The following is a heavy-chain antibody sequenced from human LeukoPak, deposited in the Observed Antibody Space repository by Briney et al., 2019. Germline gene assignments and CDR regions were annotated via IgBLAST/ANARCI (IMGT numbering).Heavy chain of an antibody. V-gene: IGHV4-34*01. Sequence: SETLSLTCAVYGGSFSGYYWSWIRQPPGKVLEWIGEINHSGSTNYNPSLKSRVTISVDTSKNQFSLKLSSVTAADTAVYYCARGRRWFGESRGRIYNWFDPWGQGTLVTVSS. CDR1: GGSFSGYY. D-gene: IGHD3-10*01. CDR2: INHSGST. CDR3: ARGRRWFGESRGRIYNWFDP. J-gene: IGHJ5*02.